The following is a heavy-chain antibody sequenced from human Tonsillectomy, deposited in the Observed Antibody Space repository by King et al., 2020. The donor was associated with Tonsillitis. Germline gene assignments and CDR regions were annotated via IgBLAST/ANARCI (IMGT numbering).Heavy chain of an antibody. CDR2: ISFDGINK. J-gene: IGHJ4*02. CDR3: ARDDLLYTSMIRGFIDY. V-gene: IGHV3-30-3*01. CDR1: GFTFSGSG. D-gene: IGHD2-2*02. Sequence: QLVQSGGNLVQPGRSLRLSCAASGFTFSGSGMHWVRQAPDKGLEWVTFISFDGINKYYADSVKGRFTISKDNSKNMLYLQMNSLRPEDTAMYYCARDDLLYTSMIRGFIDYWGQGTLVTVSS.